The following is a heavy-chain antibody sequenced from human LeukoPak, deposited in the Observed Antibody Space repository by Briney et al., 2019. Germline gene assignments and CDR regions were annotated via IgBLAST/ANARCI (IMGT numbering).Heavy chain of an antibody. V-gene: IGHV3-23*01. CDR2: ISGTAAHT. D-gene: IGHD3-3*01. CDR3: AKGNTIFGVVTKPVDY. Sequence: GRSLRLSCTTSGFSFSSYAMTWVRQAPGKGLEWVSYISGTAAHTYYADSVKGRFTISRDNSKNTLYLQMNSLRAEDTAIYYCAKGNTIFGVVTKPVDYWGQGTLVTVSS. CDR1: GFSFSSYA. J-gene: IGHJ4*02.